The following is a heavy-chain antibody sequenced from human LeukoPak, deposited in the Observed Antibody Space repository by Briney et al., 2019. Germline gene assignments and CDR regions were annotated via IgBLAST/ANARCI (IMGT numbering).Heavy chain of an antibody. V-gene: IGHV3-30*18. CDR1: GFTFSSYG. CDR2: ISYDGSNK. D-gene: IGHD3-10*01. Sequence: GRSLRLSCAASGFTFSSYGMHWVRQAPGKGLEWVAVISYDGSNKYYADSVKGRFTISRDNSKNTLYLQMNSLRAEDTAVYYCAKDQKELWFGELRHYFDYWGQGTLVTVSS. CDR3: AKDQKELWFGELRHYFDY. J-gene: IGHJ4*02.